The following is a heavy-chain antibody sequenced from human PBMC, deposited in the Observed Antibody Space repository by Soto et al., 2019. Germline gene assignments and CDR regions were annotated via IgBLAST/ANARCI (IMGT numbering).Heavy chain of an antibody. D-gene: IGHD3-22*01. J-gene: IGHJ5*02. CDR3: ARSQDSSGYWNSCFDP. Sequence: QVQLVQSGAEVKKPGSSVKVSCKSSGGTFSTYTLAWVRQAPGQGLEWVGGIIPIFGTANYPQKFKGRVTITADESTSTAYMELSCLRSEDTAVYYCARSQDSSGYWNSCFDPWGRGTLVTVSS. CDR2: IIPIFGTA. CDR1: GGTFSTYT. V-gene: IGHV1-69*01.